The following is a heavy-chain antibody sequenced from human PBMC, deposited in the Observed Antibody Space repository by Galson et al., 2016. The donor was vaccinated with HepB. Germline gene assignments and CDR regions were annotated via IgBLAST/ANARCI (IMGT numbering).Heavy chain of an antibody. Sequence: SVKVSCKASGYTFTSYDISGVRQAPGQGLEWMGWISPYNDDTNSAQKLQGRVTMTTDTSTSTAYLELRSLRSDDTAVYYCARAFNYASGYFHWWGQGTLVTVSS. J-gene: IGHJ4*02. CDR1: GYTFTSYD. CDR2: ISPYNDDT. CDR3: ARAFNYASGYFHW. D-gene: IGHD3-16*01. V-gene: IGHV1-18*04.